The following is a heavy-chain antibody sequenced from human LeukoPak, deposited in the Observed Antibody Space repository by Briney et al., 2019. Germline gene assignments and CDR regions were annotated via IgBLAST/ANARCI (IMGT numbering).Heavy chain of an antibody. V-gene: IGHV3-23*01. J-gene: IGHJ4*02. D-gene: IGHD3-22*01. CDR1: GFTFSSYA. Sequence: PGGSLRLSCAASGFTFSSYAMSWVRQAPGKGLEWVSAISGSGGSTYYADSVKGRFTISRDNSKNTLYLQMNSLRAEDTAVYYCARDRGVQTYYYDSSGLGYWGRGTLVTVSS. CDR2: ISGSGGST. CDR3: ARDRGVQTYYYDSSGLGY.